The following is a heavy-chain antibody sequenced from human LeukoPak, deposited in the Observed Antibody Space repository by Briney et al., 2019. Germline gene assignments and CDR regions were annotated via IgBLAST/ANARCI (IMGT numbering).Heavy chain of an antibody. D-gene: IGHD5-12*01. V-gene: IGHV3-33*01. CDR2: IWYDGSNK. Sequence: GGSLRLSCAASGFTFSSYGMHWVRQAPGKGLEWVAVIWYDGSNKYYADSVRGLFTISRDNSKSTLYLQMNSLRAEDTAVYYCARGSGYSGYDAVDYWGQGTLVTVSS. CDR3: ARGSGYSGYDAVDY. J-gene: IGHJ4*02. CDR1: GFTFSSYG.